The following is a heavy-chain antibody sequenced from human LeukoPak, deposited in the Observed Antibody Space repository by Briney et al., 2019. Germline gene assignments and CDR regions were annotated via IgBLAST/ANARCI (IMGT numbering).Heavy chain of an antibody. CDR3: ARVTDYYYDTSGYYV. CDR2: INPNSGGT. D-gene: IGHD3-22*01. CDR1: GYSLTGYY. J-gene: IGHJ4*02. V-gene: IGHV1-2*06. Sequence: ASVKVSCKASGYSLTGYYIHWVRQAPGQGLEWMGRINPNSGGTNYAQNFQGRVTMTRDTSINTAYMELSRLKSDDTAVYYCARVTDYYYDTSGYYVWGQGTLVTVSS.